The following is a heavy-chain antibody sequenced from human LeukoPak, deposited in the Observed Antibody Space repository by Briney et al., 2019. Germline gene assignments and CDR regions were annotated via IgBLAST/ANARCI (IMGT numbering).Heavy chain of an antibody. CDR3: ARDLGVVVVATYYYYYGMDV. Sequence: GGSLRLSCAASGFTFSDYYMSWIRQAPGKGLEWVSYISSSGSTIYYADSVKGRFTISRDNAKNSLYLQMNSLRAEDTAVYYCARDLGVVVVATYYYYYGMDVWGQGTTVTVSS. D-gene: IGHD2-15*01. V-gene: IGHV3-11*04. J-gene: IGHJ6*02. CDR1: GFTFSDYY. CDR2: ISSSGSTI.